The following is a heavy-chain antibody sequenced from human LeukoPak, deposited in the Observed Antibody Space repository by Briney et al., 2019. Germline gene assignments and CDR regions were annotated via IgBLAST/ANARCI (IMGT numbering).Heavy chain of an antibody. CDR2: IYVTGT. Sequence: PSETLSLTCTVPGGSIGTYYWSWVRQSPGTGLEWIGYIYVTGTRYNPYLQSRVTISVDGSRNQFFLKMTSVTAADTAVYYCARHIGGGIEDMDVWGRGTKVTVSS. J-gene: IGHJ6*03. CDR3: ARHIGGGIEDMDV. CDR1: GGSIGTYY. V-gene: IGHV4-59*08. D-gene: IGHD3-16*02.